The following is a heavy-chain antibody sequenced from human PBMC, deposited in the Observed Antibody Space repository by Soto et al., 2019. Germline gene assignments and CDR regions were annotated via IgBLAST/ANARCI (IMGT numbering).Heavy chain of an antibody. CDR2: IIPIFGTA. CDR3: ARDGDYGDYVSHAY. Sequence: QVQLVQSGAEVKKPGSSVKVSCKASGGTFSSYAISWVRQAPGQGLEWMGGIIPIFGTANYAQKFQGRVTITADESTSTAYMELSSLRSEDTAVYYCARDGDYGDYVSHAYWGQGTLVTVSS. V-gene: IGHV1-69*12. J-gene: IGHJ4*02. D-gene: IGHD4-17*01. CDR1: GGTFSSYA.